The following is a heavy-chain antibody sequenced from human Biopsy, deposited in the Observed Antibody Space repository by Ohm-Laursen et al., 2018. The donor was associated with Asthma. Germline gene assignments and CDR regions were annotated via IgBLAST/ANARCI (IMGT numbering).Heavy chain of an antibody. CDR3: ARDVMEWYLPAFDF. D-gene: IGHD3-3*01. J-gene: IGHJ4*02. Sequence: SLRLSCAASEFTFRSYAMHWVRQAPGKGLEWVAVGGSYYDGGLKYYADSVNGRFTVSRDDSKITLYLQMNSLRPDDTAVYYCARDVMEWYLPAFDFWGQGTLVTVSS. V-gene: IGHV3-30-3*01. CDR2: GGSYYDGGLK. CDR1: EFTFRSYA.